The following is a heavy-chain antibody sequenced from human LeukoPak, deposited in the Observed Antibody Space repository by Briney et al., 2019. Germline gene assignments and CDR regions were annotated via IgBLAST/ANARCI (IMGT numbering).Heavy chain of an antibody. D-gene: IGHD3-9*01. CDR1: GYSFTRYL. J-gene: IGHJ4*02. V-gene: IGHV5-10-1*01. CDR3: ARLEYFADY. Sequence: ESLKISCQGSGYSFTRYLIGLVRQMPGKGLEWMGRIDPSDSYTNYSPSFQGHVTISVDKSINTAYLQWSSLKASDTAMYYCARLEYFADYWGQGTLVTVSS. CDR2: IDPSDSYT.